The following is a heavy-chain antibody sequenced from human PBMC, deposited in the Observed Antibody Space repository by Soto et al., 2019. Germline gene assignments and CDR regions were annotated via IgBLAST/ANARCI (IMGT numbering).Heavy chain of an antibody. J-gene: IGHJ5*02. D-gene: IGHD1-1*01. CDR2: VSGGSGVT. V-gene: IGHV3-23*01. CDR3: TRWNGYGDL. CDR1: GFSFSTYG. Sequence: EMQLLESGGGLVQPGGSLRLSCVVSGFSFSTYGVTRVRQAPGKGLEWVCGVSGGSGVTHYTDSVKGRFTISGDDSKNTVYLKMHSLRGEDTAVYYCTRWNGYGDLWGQGTLVTVSS.